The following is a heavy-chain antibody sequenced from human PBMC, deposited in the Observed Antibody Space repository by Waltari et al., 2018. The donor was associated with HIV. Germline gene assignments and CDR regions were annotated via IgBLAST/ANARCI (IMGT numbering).Heavy chain of an antibody. CDR2: IWYDGSNK. Sequence: QVQLVESGGGVVQPGRSLRLSCAASGFTFSTYGMHWVRQAPGKGLEWVAVIWYDGSNKYYADSVKGRFTISRDNSKNTLYLQMNSLRAEDTAVYYCARRVDSSLDYWGQGTLVTVSS. CDR3: ARRVDSSLDY. J-gene: IGHJ4*02. V-gene: IGHV3-33*01. CDR1: GFTFSTYG. D-gene: IGHD3-22*01.